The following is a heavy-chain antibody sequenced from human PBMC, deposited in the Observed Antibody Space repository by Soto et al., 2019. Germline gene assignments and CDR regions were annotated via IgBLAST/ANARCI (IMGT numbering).Heavy chain of an antibody. V-gene: IGHV1-69*01. CDR1: GGTFSSYA. D-gene: IGHD5-18*01. J-gene: IGHJ4*02. Sequence: QVQLVQSGAEVKKPGSSVKVSCKASGGTFSSYAISWVRQAPGQGLEWMGWIIPIFGTANYAQKFQGRVTMAADESSSVAYMELSSLRSEDTSVYYCASEGGDSYGYFGCWGQGTIVTVSS. CDR3: ASEGGDSYGYFGC. CDR2: IIPIFGTA.